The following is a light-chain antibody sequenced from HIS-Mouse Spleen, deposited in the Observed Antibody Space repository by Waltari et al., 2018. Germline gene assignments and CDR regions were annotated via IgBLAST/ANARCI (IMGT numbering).Light chain of an antibody. CDR3: AAWDDSLSGPV. Sequence: QSVLTQPPSASGTPGQRVTISCSGSSSNIGSNYVYWYQQLPGTAPKLLIYRNNQRPSGGPDRFSGSKSRTSASLAIGGLRSEDEADYYCAAWDDSLSGPVFGGGTKLTVL. CDR1: SSNIGSNY. J-gene: IGLJ3*02. CDR2: RNN. V-gene: IGLV1-47*01.